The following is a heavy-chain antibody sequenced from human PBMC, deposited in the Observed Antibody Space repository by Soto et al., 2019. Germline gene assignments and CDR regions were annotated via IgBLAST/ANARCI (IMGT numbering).Heavy chain of an antibody. CDR1: GGSISSGGYY. CDR3: ARAAHYSSPFRWFDP. Sequence: QVQLQESGPGLVKPSQTLSLTCTVSGGSISSGGYYWSWIRQHPGKGLEWIGYIYYSGSTYYNPSLKGRVTIAVDTSKNQFSLKLSSVTAADTAVYYCARAAHYSSPFRWFDPWGQGTLVTVSS. CDR2: IYYSGST. V-gene: IGHV4-31*03. J-gene: IGHJ5*02. D-gene: IGHD6-13*01.